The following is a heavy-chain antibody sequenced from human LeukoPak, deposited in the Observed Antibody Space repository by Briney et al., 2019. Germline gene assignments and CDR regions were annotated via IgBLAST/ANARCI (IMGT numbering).Heavy chain of an antibody. CDR2: INPSGGST. CDR3: ARGSGQWLVPEDY. CDR1: GHTFTSYY. D-gene: IGHD6-19*01. V-gene: IGHV1-46*01. J-gene: IGHJ4*02. Sequence: ASVKVSCKASGHTFTSYYIHWVRQAPGQGLEWMGIINPSGGSTSYAQKFQGRVTMTRDMSTSTVYMELSSLRSEDTAVYYCARGSGQWLVPEDYWGQGTLVTVSS.